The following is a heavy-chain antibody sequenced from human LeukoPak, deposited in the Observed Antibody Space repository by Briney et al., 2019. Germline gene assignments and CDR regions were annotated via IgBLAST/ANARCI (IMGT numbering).Heavy chain of an antibody. CDR3: ARSPTKRVPEDY. J-gene: IGHJ4*01. CDR1: SGSIFSSNW. Sequence: TSGTLSLTCTVSSGSIFSSNWWSWVRQPPGKGLEWIGQIFHSGSTSYSPSLKSRVTISMDKSKNQISLRLTSVTAADTAVYYCARSPTKRVPEDYWGQGTLVTVSS. D-gene: IGHD3-10*02. V-gene: IGHV4-4*02. CDR2: IFHSGST.